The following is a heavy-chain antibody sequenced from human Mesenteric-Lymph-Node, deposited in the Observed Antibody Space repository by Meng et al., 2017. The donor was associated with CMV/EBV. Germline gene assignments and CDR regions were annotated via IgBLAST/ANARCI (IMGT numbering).Heavy chain of an antibody. D-gene: IGHD3-3*01. CDR2: MNPNSGNT. Sequence: ASVKVSCKASGYTFTSYDINWVRQATGQGLEWMGWMNPNSGNTGYAQKFQGRVTMTRNTSISTAYMELSSLRSEDTAVYYCARAKAIAYYDFWSGSSYNWFDPWGQGTLVTVSS. V-gene: IGHV1-8*01. J-gene: IGHJ5*02. CDR3: ARAKAIAYYDFWSGSSYNWFDP. CDR1: GYTFTSYD.